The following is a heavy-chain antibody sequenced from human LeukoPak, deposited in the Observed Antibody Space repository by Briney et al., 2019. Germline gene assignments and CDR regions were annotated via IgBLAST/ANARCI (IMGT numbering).Heavy chain of an antibody. Sequence: PSETLSLTCTVSGGSISSYYWSWIRQPPGKGLEWIGYIYTSGSTNYNPSLKSRVTISVDTSKNQFSLKLSSVTAADTAVYHCARQGPTFGVVISDAFDIWGQGTMVTVSS. V-gene: IGHV4-4*09. J-gene: IGHJ3*02. D-gene: IGHD3-3*01. CDR2: IYTSGST. CDR3: ARQGPTFGVVISDAFDI. CDR1: GGSISSYY.